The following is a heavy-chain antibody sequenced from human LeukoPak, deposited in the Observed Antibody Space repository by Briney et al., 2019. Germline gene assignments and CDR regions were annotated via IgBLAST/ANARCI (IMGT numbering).Heavy chain of an antibody. CDR1: GYSFTSYW. D-gene: IGHD3-10*01. CDR3: ARLYYGSGSLYYFDY. CDR2: IYPGDSDT. Sequence: GESPKISCKGSGYSFTSYWIGWVRQMPGKGLEWMGIIYPGDSDTRYSPSFQGQVTISADKSISTAYLQWSSLKASDTAMYYCARLYYGSGSLYYFDYWGQGTLVTVSS. J-gene: IGHJ4*02. V-gene: IGHV5-51*01.